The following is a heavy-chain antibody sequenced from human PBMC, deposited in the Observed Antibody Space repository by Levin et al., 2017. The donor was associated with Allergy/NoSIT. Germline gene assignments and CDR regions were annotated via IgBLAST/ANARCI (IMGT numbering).Heavy chain of an antibody. D-gene: IGHD6-19*01. CDR1: GFTLSDYY. J-gene: IGHJ4*02. V-gene: IGHV3-72*01. CDR3: SRGLESSGWRTFDY. CDR2: SRNRGNSYST. Sequence: HTGGSLRLSCAVSGFTLSDYYMDWVRQAPGKGLEWVARSRNRGNSYSTEYAASVKGRFIISRDDSRNSLDLQMNSLKIEDTAMYYCSRGLESSGWRTFDYWGQGTWVTVSS.